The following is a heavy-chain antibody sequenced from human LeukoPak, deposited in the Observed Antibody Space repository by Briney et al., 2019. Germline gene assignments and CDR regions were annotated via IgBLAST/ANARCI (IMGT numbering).Heavy chain of an antibody. CDR3: AKDNRRHYTSGPNPDSLH. J-gene: IGHJ4*02. CDR1: GFIFNNYA. D-gene: IGHD6-19*01. CDR2: ISRNSGSI. Sequence: GGSLRLSCAGSGFIFNNYAMHWVRQPPGKGLEWVSGISRNSGSIDYADSVKGRFTISRDNAKKSLYLQMNSLRVEDTAFYYCAKDNRRHYTSGPNPDSLHWGQGALVTVSS. V-gene: IGHV3-9*01.